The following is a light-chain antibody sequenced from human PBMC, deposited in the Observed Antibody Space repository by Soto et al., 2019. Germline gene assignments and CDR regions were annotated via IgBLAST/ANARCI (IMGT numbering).Light chain of an antibody. CDR2: AAS. J-gene: IGKJ1*01. Sequence: IPPTKPPTSLCASVGDRLTIPCRASQSISNYLNWYQQRPGKAPKLLIYAASSLPGGVPSRFSGSGSGTDFTLTITSLQPEDCATYLCQQTYSTPRTFGQGTKVDIK. V-gene: IGKV1-39*01. CDR1: QSISNY. CDR3: QQTYSTPRT.